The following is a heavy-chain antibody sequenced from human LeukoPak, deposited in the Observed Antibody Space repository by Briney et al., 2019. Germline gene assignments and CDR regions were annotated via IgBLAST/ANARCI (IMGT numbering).Heavy chain of an antibody. Sequence: SVKVSCKASGGTFSSYAISWVRQAPGQGLEWMGGIIPIFGTANYAQKFQGRVTITADKSTSTAYMELSSLGSEDTAVYYCARDGVPDAFDIWGQGTMVTVSS. V-gene: IGHV1-69*06. CDR2: IIPIFGTA. J-gene: IGHJ3*02. CDR3: ARDGVPDAFDI. CDR1: GGTFSSYA.